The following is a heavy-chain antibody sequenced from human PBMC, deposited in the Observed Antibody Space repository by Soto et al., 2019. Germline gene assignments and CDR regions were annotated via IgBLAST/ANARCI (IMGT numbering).Heavy chain of an antibody. D-gene: IGHD5-18*01. CDR3: AREGIREMYYYYYYGMDV. Sequence: ASVKVSCKASGYTFTSYGISWVRQAPGQGLEWMGWISAYNGNTNYAQKLQGRVTMTTATSTSTAYMELRSLRSDDTAVYYCAREGIREMYYYYYYGMDVWGQGTTVTVSS. V-gene: IGHV1-18*04. CDR1: GYTFTSYG. J-gene: IGHJ6*02. CDR2: ISAYNGNT.